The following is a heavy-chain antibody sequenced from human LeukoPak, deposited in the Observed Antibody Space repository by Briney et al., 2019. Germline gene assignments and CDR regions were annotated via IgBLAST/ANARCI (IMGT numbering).Heavy chain of an antibody. J-gene: IGHJ4*02. Sequence: ASVKVSCKASGYSFSAPYMHWVRQAPGQGLEWMGWINPNSGSTNYAQNLQGRVTMTRDTSTSTAYMELSRLSSDDTAVYYCARSRDTVGTTFDYWGQGTLVTVSS. CDR3: ARSRDTVGTTFDY. CDR1: GYSFSAPY. CDR2: INPNSGST. D-gene: IGHD5-12*01. V-gene: IGHV1-2*02.